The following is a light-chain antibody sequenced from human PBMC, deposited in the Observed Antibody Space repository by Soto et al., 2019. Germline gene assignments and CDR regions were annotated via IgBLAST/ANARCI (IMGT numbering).Light chain of an antibody. CDR3: QQRYVWLT. J-gene: IGKJ4*01. CDR2: DAS. CDR1: QSISSDY. Sequence: EIVLTQSPGTLSLSPGERATLSCRATQSISSDYLAWYQQKSGQSPRLLIYDASNRATGTPARFSGSGSGTDFTLTISSLEPEDSAVYYCQQRYVWLTFGGGTKVDIK. V-gene: IGKV3-11*01.